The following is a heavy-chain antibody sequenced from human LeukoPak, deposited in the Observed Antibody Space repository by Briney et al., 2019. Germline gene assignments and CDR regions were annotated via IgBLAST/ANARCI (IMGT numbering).Heavy chain of an antibody. CDR1: GDIVSGKSAA. J-gene: IGHJ4*02. D-gene: IGHD2-8*02. V-gene: IGHV6-1*01. Sequence: SQTPSLTCAISGDIVSGKSAACKYIRQSPFRGLGLRGTTYYRSTCSNHYAVSVTSRITINPDTSTNQISLQLNSVTPEDTAVYYCARSTGGSRDYWGQGTLVTV. CDR3: ARSTGGSRDY. CDR2: TYYRSTCSN.